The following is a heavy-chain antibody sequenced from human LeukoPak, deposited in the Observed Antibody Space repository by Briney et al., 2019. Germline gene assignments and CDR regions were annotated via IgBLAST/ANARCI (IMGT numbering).Heavy chain of an antibody. CDR3: ARDYYDSSGYYYNWFDP. V-gene: IGHV1-69*05. J-gene: IGHJ5*02. Sequence: ASVKVSCKASGGTFSSYAISWVRQAPGQGLEWMGGIIPIFSTANYAQKFQGRVTITTDESTSTAYMELSSLRSEDTAMYYCARDYYDSSGYYYNWFDPWGQGTLVTVSS. CDR1: GGTFSSYA. D-gene: IGHD3-22*01. CDR2: IIPIFSTA.